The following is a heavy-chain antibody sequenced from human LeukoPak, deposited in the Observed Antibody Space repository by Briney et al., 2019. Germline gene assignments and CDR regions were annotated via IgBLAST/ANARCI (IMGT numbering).Heavy chain of an antibody. CDR3: ARSLRITIFGVVIKVDAFDI. CDR1: GGSISGYY. D-gene: IGHD3-3*01. V-gene: IGHV4-4*07. CDR2: IYTSGST. Sequence: PSETLSLTCTVSGGSISGYYWSWIRQPAGKGLEWIGRIYTSGSTNYNPSLKSRVTMSVDTSKNQFSLKLNSVTAAGTAVYYCARSLRITIFGVVIKVDAFDIWGQGTMVTVSS. J-gene: IGHJ3*02.